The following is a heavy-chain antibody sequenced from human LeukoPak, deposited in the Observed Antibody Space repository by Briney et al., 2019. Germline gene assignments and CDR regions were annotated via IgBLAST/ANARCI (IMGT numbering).Heavy chain of an antibody. Sequence: SETLSLTCTVSGGSISSSSYYWGWIRQPPGKGLEWIGSIYYSGSTYYNPSLKSRVTISVDTSKNQFSLKLSSVTAADTAVYYCARGRSMGQQLVLDYYYGMDVWGQGTTVTVSS. V-gene: IGHV4-39*07. D-gene: IGHD6-13*01. CDR1: GGSISSSSYY. CDR2: IYYSGST. CDR3: ARGRSMGQQLVLDYYYGMDV. J-gene: IGHJ6*02.